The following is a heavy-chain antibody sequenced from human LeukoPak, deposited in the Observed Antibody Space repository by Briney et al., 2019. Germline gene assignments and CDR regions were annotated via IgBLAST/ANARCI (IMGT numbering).Heavy chain of an antibody. J-gene: IGHJ4*02. Sequence: SVTVSCKASGGTFSSYAISWVRQAPGQGLEWMGRIIHIFGIANYAQKFQGRVTITADKSTSTAYMELSSLRSEDTAVYYCAREADIVVVPAAIRRGYYFDYWGQGTLVTVSS. D-gene: IGHD2-2*01. CDR2: IIHIFGIA. CDR1: GGTFSSYA. V-gene: IGHV1-69*04. CDR3: AREADIVVVPAAIRRGYYFDY.